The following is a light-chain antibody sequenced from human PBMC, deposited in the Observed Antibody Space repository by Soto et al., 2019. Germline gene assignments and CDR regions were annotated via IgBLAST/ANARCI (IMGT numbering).Light chain of an antibody. CDR3: HQYSRSPPWT. Sequence: EIVLTQSPGTLSLSPGERAILSCRTSQSISNSYLAWYQQKPGQAPRLLIYDASSRATGIPDRFSGSGSGTDFTLTISRLEPEDFGVYYCHQYSRSPPWTFGQGTKVEIK. CDR2: DAS. V-gene: IGKV3-20*01. J-gene: IGKJ1*01. CDR1: QSISNSY.